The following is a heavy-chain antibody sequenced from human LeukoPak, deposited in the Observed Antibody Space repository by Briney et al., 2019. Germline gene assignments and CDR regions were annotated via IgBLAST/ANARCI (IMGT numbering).Heavy chain of an antibody. CDR3: AKDRDSGSYFDY. Sequence: GGSLTLSCAASGFTFSSYAMSWVRQAPGKGLEWISAISGSGGSTYYADSVQGRFTISRDNSKNTLYLQMNSLRAEDTAVYYCAKDRDSGSYFDYWGPGTLVTVSS. CDR2: ISGSGGST. V-gene: IGHV3-23*01. J-gene: IGHJ4*02. CDR1: GFTFSSYA. D-gene: IGHD1-26*01.